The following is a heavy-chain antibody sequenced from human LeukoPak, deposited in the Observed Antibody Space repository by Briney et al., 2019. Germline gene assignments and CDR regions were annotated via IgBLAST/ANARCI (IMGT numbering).Heavy chain of an antibody. D-gene: IGHD4-17*01. V-gene: IGHV3-30*02. CDR3: ARDRTTVTLYAFDI. CDR1: GFTFSSYG. J-gene: IGHJ3*02. Sequence: GGSLRLSCAASGFTFSSYGMHWVRQAPGKGLEWVAFIRYDGSNKYYADSVKGRFTISRDNSKNTLYLQMNSLRAEDTAVYYCARDRTTVTLYAFDIWGQGTMVTVSS. CDR2: IRYDGSNK.